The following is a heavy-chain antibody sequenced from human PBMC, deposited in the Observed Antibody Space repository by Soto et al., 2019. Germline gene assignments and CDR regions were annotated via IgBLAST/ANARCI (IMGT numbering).Heavy chain of an antibody. CDR1: GGSFSGYY. J-gene: IGHJ4*02. V-gene: IGHV4-34*01. D-gene: IGHD3-22*01. CDR2: INHSGTT. CDR3: ARPRSSGYAGEFDY. Sequence: PSETLSLTCAVSGGSFSGYYWTWIRQSPGKGLEWIGEINHSGTTNYNPSLKSRVTISTDTSKNQFSLMLTSVTAADTAVYYCARPRSSGYAGEFDYWGQGTLVTVSS.